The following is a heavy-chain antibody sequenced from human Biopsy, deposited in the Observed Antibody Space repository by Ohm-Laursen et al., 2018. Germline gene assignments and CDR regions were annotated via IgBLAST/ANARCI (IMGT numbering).Heavy chain of an antibody. CDR1: GFSVSSYD. Sequence: SLRLSCTASGFSVSSYDMNWVRQAPGKGLEWISYISETSSHIYDADSVRGRFTGARDIAKNSLYLQPNSLRVEDTAVYYCARDSSRRAREGGMDVWGQGTTVTVSS. CDR2: ISETSSHI. V-gene: IGHV3-21*01. CDR3: ARDSSRRAREGGMDV. D-gene: IGHD6-6*01. J-gene: IGHJ6*02.